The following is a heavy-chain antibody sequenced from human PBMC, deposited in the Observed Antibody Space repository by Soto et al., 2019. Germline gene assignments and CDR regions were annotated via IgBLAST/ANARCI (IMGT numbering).Heavy chain of an antibody. Sequence: SETLSLTCTVSGGSISSYYWSWIRQPPGKGLEWIGYMYYGGRTNYNPSLKSRVTISVDTSKMQVSLKLSSVTAADTVVYFCARGTPSPLIVRSSRGPWFDPWGQGTLVTVSS. CDR1: GGSISSYY. J-gene: IGHJ5*02. V-gene: IGHV4-59*08. CDR3: ARGTPSPLIVRSSRGPWFDP. CDR2: MYYGGRT. D-gene: IGHD2-15*01.